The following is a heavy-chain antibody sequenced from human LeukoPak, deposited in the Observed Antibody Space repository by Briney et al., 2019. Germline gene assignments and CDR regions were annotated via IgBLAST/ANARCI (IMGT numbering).Heavy chain of an antibody. D-gene: IGHD3-10*01. V-gene: IGHV3-48*03. J-gene: IGHJ4*02. CDR1: GFTFSSYN. Sequence: GGSLRLSCAASGFTFSSYNMNWVRQAPGKGLEWVSYISTSGSPIYYTDSVKGRFTISRDNAKKSLYLQMNSLRAEDTALYYCARMDYRFGELFPFDSWGQGTLVTVSS. CDR2: ISTSGSPI. CDR3: ARMDYRFGELFPFDS.